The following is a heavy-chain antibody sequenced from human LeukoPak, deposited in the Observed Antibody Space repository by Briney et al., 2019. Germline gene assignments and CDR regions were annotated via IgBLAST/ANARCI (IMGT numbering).Heavy chain of an antibody. V-gene: IGHV3-11*01. CDR2: ISSSGSTI. J-gene: IGHJ3*02. Sequence: GGSLRLSCAASGFTFSDYYMSWIRQAPGKGLEWVSYISSSGSTIYYADSVKGRFTISRDNAKNSLYLQMNSLRAEDTAVYYCAREYSSSSPHTDAFDIWGQGTMVIVSS. D-gene: IGHD6-6*01. CDR3: AREYSSSSPHTDAFDI. CDR1: GFTFSDYY.